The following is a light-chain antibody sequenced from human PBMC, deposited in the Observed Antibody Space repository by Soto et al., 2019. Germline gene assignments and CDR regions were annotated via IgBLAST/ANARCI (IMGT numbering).Light chain of an antibody. V-gene: IGKV3-20*01. Sequence: VLTQSRGTLSLSPGERATLSCRASPSVSSNYLAWYQQKPGQAPRLIIYGASSRATGIPDRFSGSGSGTDFTLTIDRLESEDVAVYFCQQYGDLPWTFGQGTKVDIK. CDR1: PSVSSNY. CDR3: QQYGDLPWT. CDR2: GAS. J-gene: IGKJ1*01.